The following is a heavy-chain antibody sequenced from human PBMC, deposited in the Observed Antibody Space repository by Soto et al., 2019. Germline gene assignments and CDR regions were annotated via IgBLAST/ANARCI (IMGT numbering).Heavy chain of an antibody. CDR1: GYTFTGYY. V-gene: IGHV1-2*04. CDR3: ARGTHIVVVPAAIPFGY. J-gene: IGHJ4*02. D-gene: IGHD2-2*02. CDR2: INPNSGGT. Sequence: ASVKVSCKASGYTFTGYYMHWVRQAPGQGLEWMGWINPNSGGTNYAQKFQGWATMTRDTSISTAYMELSRLRSDDTAVYYCARGTHIVVVPAAIPFGYWGQGTLVTVSS.